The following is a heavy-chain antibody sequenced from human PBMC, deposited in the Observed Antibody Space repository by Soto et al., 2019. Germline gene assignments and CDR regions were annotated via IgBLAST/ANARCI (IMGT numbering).Heavy chain of an antibody. CDR2: INQDGSEK. D-gene: IGHD2-15*01. CDR3: SRLSRGAPGGSC. Sequence: EVQLVESGGGLVQPGGYLRLSCAASGFSFSSYWMIWARQVPGKGLEWLAKINQDGSEKNYVDSVRGRFTISRDNAKSSVYLQLGSLRAEDTAVYFCSRLSRGAPGGSCWGQGTMVTVSS. J-gene: IGHJ4*02. V-gene: IGHV3-7*03. CDR1: GFSFSSYW.